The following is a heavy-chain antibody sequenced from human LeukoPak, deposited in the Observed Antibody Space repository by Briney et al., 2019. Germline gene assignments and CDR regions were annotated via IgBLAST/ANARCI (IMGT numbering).Heavy chain of an antibody. CDR1: GFTFSSYS. Sequence: PGGSLRLSCAASGFTFSSYSMNWVRQAPGKGLEWVSSISSSSSYIHYADSVKGRFTISRDNAKNSLYLQMNSLRAEDTAVYYCATAPHYDSSGYYYVRYYFDYWGQGTLVTVSS. CDR3: ATAPHYDSSGYYYVRYYFDY. V-gene: IGHV3-21*01. CDR2: ISSSSSYI. J-gene: IGHJ4*02. D-gene: IGHD3-22*01.